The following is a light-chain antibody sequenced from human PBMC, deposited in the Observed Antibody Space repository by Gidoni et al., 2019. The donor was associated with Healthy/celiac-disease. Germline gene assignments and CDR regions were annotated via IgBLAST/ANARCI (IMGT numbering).Light chain of an antibody. CDR3: QQSCSTPRT. Sequence: DIQMTQSPSPLSASVGDRVTITCRASQSISSYLNWYQQKPGKAPKLLIYAASSLQTGVPSRFSGSGSGTDFTLTISSLQPEDFATYYCQQSCSTPRTFGQGTKVEIK. J-gene: IGKJ1*01. CDR1: QSISSY. V-gene: IGKV1-39*01. CDR2: AAS.